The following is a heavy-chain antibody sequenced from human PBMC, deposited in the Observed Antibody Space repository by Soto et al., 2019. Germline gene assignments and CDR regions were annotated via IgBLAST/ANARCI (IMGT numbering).Heavy chain of an antibody. CDR3: ARGWELLGY. CDR2: INHSGST. J-gene: IGHJ4*02. Sequence: SETLSLTCAVYGGSFSGYYWSWIRQPPGKGLEWIGEINHSGSTNCNPPLKSRVTISVDTSKNQLSLRLSSVTAADTAVYFCARGWELLGYWGQGTLVTVSS. V-gene: IGHV4-34*01. D-gene: IGHD1-26*01. CDR1: GGSFSGYY.